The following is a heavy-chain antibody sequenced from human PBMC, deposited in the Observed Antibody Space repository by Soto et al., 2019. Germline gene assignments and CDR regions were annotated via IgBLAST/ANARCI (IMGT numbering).Heavy chain of an antibody. J-gene: IGHJ6*02. Sequence: PSETLSLTCTVSGGSISSSSYYWGWIHQPPGKGLEWIGSIYYSGSTYYNPSLKSRVTISVDTSKNQFSLKLSSVTAADTAVYYCAISGENCSGGSCYYYYYGMDVWGQGTTVTVSS. CDR1: GGSISSSSYY. V-gene: IGHV4-39*01. CDR2: IYYSGST. CDR3: AISGENCSGGSCYYYYYGMDV. D-gene: IGHD2-15*01.